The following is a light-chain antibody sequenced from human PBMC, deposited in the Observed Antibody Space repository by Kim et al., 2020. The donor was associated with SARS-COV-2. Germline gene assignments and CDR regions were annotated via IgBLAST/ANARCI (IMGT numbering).Light chain of an antibody. Sequence: EIVMTQSPATLSVSPGERATLSCRASQSVSSNLAWYQQKPGQAPRILVYGASTRATGIPVRFSGSGSGTEFTLTISSLQSEDFAVYYCQQYNDWPRTFGQGTNLEI. CDR3: QQYNDWPRT. CDR1: QSVSSN. J-gene: IGKJ2*01. CDR2: GAS. V-gene: IGKV3-15*01.